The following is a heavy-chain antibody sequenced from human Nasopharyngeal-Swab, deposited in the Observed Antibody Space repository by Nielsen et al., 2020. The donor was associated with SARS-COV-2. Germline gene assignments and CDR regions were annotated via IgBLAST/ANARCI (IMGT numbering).Heavy chain of an antibody. Sequence: GESLKISCAASGFTFSDYYMRWIRQAPGKGLEWVSAISGSGGSTYYADSVKGRFTISRDNSKNTLYLQMNSLRAEDTAVYYCAKSKRSGEYYDILGAFDIWGQGTMVTVSS. D-gene: IGHD3-9*01. CDR1: GFTFSDYY. CDR3: AKSKRSGEYYDILGAFDI. V-gene: IGHV3-23*01. CDR2: ISGSGGST. J-gene: IGHJ3*02.